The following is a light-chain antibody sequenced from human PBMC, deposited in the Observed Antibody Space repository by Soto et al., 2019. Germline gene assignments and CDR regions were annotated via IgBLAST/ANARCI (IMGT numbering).Light chain of an antibody. Sequence: QSALTQPRSVSGSPGQSVTISCTGTNSDVGTYNYVSWYQQHPGKAPKLILFEAINRPSGISNRFSGSKSGTTASLTISGLQTDDEADYYCASYTGRNAWLFGGGTQLTVL. V-gene: IGLV2-11*01. CDR1: NSDVGTYNY. J-gene: IGLJ2*01. CDR3: ASYTGRNAWL. CDR2: EAI.